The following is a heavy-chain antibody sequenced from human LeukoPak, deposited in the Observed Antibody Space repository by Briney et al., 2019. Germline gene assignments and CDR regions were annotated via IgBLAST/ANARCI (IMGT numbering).Heavy chain of an antibody. J-gene: IGHJ4*02. V-gene: IGHV4-30-4*01. CDR1: GGSISSGDYY. CDR2: IYYSGGT. CDR3: ARAYDYGDSHFDY. Sequence: SQTLSLTCTVSGGSISSGDYYWSWIRQPPGKGLEWIGYIYYSGGTYYNPSLKSRVTISVDTSKNQFSLKLSSVTAADTAVYYCARAYDYGDSHFDYWGQGTLVAVSS. D-gene: IGHD4-17*01.